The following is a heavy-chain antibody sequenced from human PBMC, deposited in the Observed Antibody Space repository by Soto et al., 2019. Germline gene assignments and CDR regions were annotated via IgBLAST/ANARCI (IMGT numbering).Heavy chain of an antibody. CDR1: GYTFTSYA. CDR3: ARDRSYGDYLIGGGFDP. V-gene: IGHV1-3*01. Sequence: GASVKVSCKASGYTFTSYAMHWVRQAPGQRLEWMGWINAGNGNTKYSQKFQGRVTITRDTSASTAYMELSSLRSEDTAVYYCARDRSYGDYLIGGGFDPWGQGTLVTVSS. CDR2: INAGNGNT. D-gene: IGHD4-17*01. J-gene: IGHJ5*02.